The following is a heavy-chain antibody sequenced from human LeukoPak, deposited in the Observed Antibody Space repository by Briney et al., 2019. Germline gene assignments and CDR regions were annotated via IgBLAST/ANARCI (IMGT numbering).Heavy chain of an antibody. D-gene: IGHD5-18*01. CDR2: MQSTGNS. Sequence: SETLSLTCTVSGGSISTYHWNWIRKSPEKGLEWIGYMQSTGNSNYNPSLKSRVIMSVDMSRNQIVLNLSSVTAADTAVYFCARDKQHSYGRYFDHWGQGTLVTVSS. J-gene: IGHJ4*02. V-gene: IGHV4-59*01. CDR3: ARDKQHSYGRYFDH. CDR1: GGSISTYH.